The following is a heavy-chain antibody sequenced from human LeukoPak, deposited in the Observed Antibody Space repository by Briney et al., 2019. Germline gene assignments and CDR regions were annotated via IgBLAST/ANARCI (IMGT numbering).Heavy chain of an antibody. V-gene: IGHV3-23*01. CDR3: AELGITMIGGV. CDR1: GFTFSSYA. D-gene: IGHD3-10*02. Sequence: GGSPRLSCAASGFTFSSYAMSWVRQAPGKGLEWVSAISGSGGSTYYADSVKGRFTISRDNAKNSLYLQMNSLRAEDTAVYYCAELGITMIGGVWGKGTTVTISS. J-gene: IGHJ6*04. CDR2: ISGSGGST.